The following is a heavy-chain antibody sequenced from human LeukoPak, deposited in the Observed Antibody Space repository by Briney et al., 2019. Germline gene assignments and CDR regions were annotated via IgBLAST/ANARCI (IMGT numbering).Heavy chain of an antibody. CDR3: ARSGSSHFDY. V-gene: IGHV5-51*01. D-gene: IGHD6-13*01. Sequence: GESLNISCKDSRYSFTTYWIAWVRQMPAQGLEWMGIIYPGDSDTRYSPSFRGQVTISADKAISTAYLQWSSLKASDTAMYYCARSGSSHFDYWGQGTLVTVSS. CDR1: RYSFTTYW. CDR2: IYPGDSDT. J-gene: IGHJ4*02.